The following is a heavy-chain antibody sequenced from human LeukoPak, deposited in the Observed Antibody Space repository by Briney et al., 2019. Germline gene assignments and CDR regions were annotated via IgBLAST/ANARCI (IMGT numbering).Heavy chain of an antibody. V-gene: IGHV1-69*06. Sequence: SVKVSCKASGGTFISYTISWVRQAPGQGVEWMGGIIPIFGTANYAQKFQGRVTITADKSTSTAYMELSSLRSEDTAVYYCARSSVVTAMVHLEYWGQGTLVTVSS. CDR3: ARSSVVTAMVHLEY. D-gene: IGHD2-21*02. J-gene: IGHJ4*02. CDR2: IIPIFGTA. CDR1: GGTFISYT.